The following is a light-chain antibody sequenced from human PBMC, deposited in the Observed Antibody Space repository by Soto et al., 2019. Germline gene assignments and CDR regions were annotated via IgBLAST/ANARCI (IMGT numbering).Light chain of an antibody. CDR3: QRHNSVPPFS. CDR1: QGISNY. V-gene: IGKV1-27*01. CDR2: AAS. J-gene: IGKJ3*01. Sequence: DIQMTQSPSSLSASLGDRVTITCRASQGISNYLAWYQQKPGKAPQLLIYAASTLQSGVPSRFSGSGSGTDFTLTISSLQPEDVATYYCQRHNSVPPFSFGPGTKVDLK.